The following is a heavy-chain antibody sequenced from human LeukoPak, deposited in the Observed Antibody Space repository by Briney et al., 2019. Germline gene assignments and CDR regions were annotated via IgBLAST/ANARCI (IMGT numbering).Heavy chain of an antibody. CDR1: GFTFRSHW. J-gene: IGHJ4*02. V-gene: IGHV3-74*01. D-gene: IGHD3-22*01. CDR2: IDGDESAT. CDR3: VRTHSSGYYYFDS. Sequence: GGSLRLSCAASGFTFRSHWMHWVRHAPGKGLIWVSRIDGDESATYYGDSVKGRFTISRDKAKNTVYVQMNSLREEDTAVYYCVRTHSSGYYYFDSWGQGTLVTVSS.